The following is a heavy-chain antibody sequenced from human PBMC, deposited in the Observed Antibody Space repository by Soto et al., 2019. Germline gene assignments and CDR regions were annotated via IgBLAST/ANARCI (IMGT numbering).Heavy chain of an antibody. CDR3: AILYYYDGSGYYYGPDYGMDV. V-gene: IGHV3-30-3*01. CDR1: GFTFSSYA. D-gene: IGHD3-22*01. J-gene: IGHJ6*02. Sequence: QVQLVESGGGVVQPGRSLRLSCAASGFTFSSYAMHWVRQAPGKGLEWVAVIPYDGSNKYYADSVKGRFTIYRDNSKNTLYLQMNRLRAEDTAVYYCAILYYYDGSGYYYGPDYGMDVWGQGTTVTVSS. CDR2: IPYDGSNK.